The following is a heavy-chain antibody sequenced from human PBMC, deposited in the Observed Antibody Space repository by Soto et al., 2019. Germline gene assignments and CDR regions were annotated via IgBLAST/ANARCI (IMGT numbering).Heavy chain of an antibody. D-gene: IGHD2-2*01. CDR2: VYPGDSDT. CDR3: ARQNLRGVSFLLY. J-gene: IGHJ4*02. V-gene: IGHV5-51*01. Sequence: PGESLKISCKGSGYNFASYWIGWVRQMPGKGLEWMGIVYPGDSDTRYSPSFQGQVTISADKSISTAYLQWSSLKASDTAMYYCARQNLRGVSFLLYWGQGTLVTVSS. CDR1: GYNFASYW.